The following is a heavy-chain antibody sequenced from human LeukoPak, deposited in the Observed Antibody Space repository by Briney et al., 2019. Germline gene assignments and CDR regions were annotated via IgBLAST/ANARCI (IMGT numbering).Heavy chain of an antibody. Sequence: ASVKLSCNASGYTFTTYYIHWMRQPPGQGLELKGVINPGDGTTTYAQKFQGRVTMTRDTSTSTVYMELSSLRSEDTAVYFCARDRQDFYYGMDVWGQGTTVTLSS. CDR3: ARDRQDFYYGMDV. CDR1: GYTFTTYY. CDR2: INPGDGTT. V-gene: IGHV1-46*01. J-gene: IGHJ6*02.